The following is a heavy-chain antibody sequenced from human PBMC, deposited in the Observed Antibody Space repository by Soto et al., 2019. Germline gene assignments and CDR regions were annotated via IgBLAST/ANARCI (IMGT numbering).Heavy chain of an antibody. CDR3: ARAAYSSSWENLPYYYYYGMDV. J-gene: IGHJ6*02. D-gene: IGHD6-13*01. CDR1: GGSISSYY. Sequence: PSETLSLTCTVSGGSISSYYWSWIRQPPGKGLEWIGYIYYSGSTNYNPSLKSRVTISVDTSKNQFSLKPSSVTAADTAVYYCARAAYSSSWENLPYYYYYGMDVWGQGTTVTVSS. V-gene: IGHV4-59*01. CDR2: IYYSGST.